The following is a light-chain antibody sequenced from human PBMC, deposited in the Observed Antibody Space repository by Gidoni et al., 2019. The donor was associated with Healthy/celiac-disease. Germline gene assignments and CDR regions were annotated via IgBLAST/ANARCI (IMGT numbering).Light chain of an antibody. CDR1: QSVLYSSNNKNY. J-gene: IGKJ1*01. CDR3: QQYYSTPWR. V-gene: IGKV4-1*01. CDR2: WAS. Sequence: DIVMTQSPDSLAVSLGERATINCKSSQSVLYSSNNKNYLAWYQQTPGQPPKLLIYWASTRESGVPDRFSGSGSGTDFTLTISGLQAEYVAVYYCQQYYSTPWRFGQGTKVEIK.